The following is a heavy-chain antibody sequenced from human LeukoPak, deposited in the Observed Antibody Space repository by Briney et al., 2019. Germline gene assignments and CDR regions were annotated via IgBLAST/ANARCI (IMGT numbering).Heavy chain of an antibody. CDR2: VYYSGST. J-gene: IGHJ5*02. CDR3: ARCKSDWFDP. V-gene: IGHV4-59*08. CDR1: GGSISSYY. Sequence: PSETLSLTCTVSGGSISSYYWSWIRQPPGKGLEWIGYVYYSGSTNYNPSLKSRVTISVDTSRNQFSLKLSSVTAADTAVYYCARCKSDWFDPWGQGTLVTVSS.